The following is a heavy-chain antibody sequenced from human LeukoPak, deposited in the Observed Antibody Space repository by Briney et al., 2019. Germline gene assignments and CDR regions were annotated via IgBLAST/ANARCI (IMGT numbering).Heavy chain of an antibody. CDR1: GGSITSGSYY. D-gene: IGHD6-19*01. J-gene: IGHJ4*02. CDR3: VRDGYAVAGTFDY. CDR2: VYTSGST. Sequence: SETLSLTCSVSGGSITSGSYYWSWIRQPAGKGLEWIGRVYTSGSTKFNPSLKSRLSLSVDTSRNQFSLNLTSVTAADTAVYYCVRDGYAVAGTFDYWGQGTLVTVSS. V-gene: IGHV4-61*02.